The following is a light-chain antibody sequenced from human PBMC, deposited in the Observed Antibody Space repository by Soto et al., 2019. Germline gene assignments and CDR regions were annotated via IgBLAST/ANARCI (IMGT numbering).Light chain of an antibody. CDR1: QAVGSTY. V-gene: IGKV3-20*01. Sequence: EIVLTQSPGTLSLSPGERATLSCRTSQAVGSTYIAWNQQKPGQAPRLLMFDAATRATGIPDRFSGSGSGTDFTLTISRLEPEDFAVYYCQQYLSLPLTFGPGTRLEIK. J-gene: IGKJ5*01. CDR3: QQYLSLPLT. CDR2: DAA.